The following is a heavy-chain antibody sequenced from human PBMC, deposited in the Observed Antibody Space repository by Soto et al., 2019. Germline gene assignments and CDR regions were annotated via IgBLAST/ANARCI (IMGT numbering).Heavy chain of an antibody. CDR2: IYYSGST. CDR3: ERNQGGDAFDI. D-gene: IGHD3-16*01. CDR1: GGSISSYY. V-gene: IGHV4-59*01. J-gene: IGHJ3*02. Sequence: SETLSLTCTVSGGSISSYYWSWIRQPPGKGLEWIGYIYYSGSTNYNPSLKSRVTISVDTSKNQFSLKLSSVTAADTAVYYCERNQGGDAFDIWGQGTMVTVSS.